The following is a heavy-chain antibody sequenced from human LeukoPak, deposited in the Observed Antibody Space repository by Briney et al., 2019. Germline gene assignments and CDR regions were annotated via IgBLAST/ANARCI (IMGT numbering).Heavy chain of an antibody. J-gene: IGHJ4*02. V-gene: IGHV3-30-3*01. CDR3: ARDLDTMVRGVIIDK. CDR1: GFTFSSYV. Sequence: GGSLRLSCAASGFTFSSYVMHWVRQAPGKGLEWVAVISYGGSNKYYADSVKGRFTISRDNSKNTLYLQMNSLRGEDTAVYYCARDLDTMVRGVIIDKWGQGTLVTVSS. D-gene: IGHD3-10*01. CDR2: ISYGGSNK.